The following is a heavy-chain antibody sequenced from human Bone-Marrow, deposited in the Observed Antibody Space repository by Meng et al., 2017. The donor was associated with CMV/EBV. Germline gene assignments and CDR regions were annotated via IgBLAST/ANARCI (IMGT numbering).Heavy chain of an antibody. CDR3: ARDYYYDSRSFDL. V-gene: IGHV4-39*07. CDR2: IYYSGST. Sequence: TISGGSLSSVSYYWGWIRQPPGKGLEWIGSIYYSGSTYYNPSLKSRVTISVDTSKNQFSLKLRSVTAADSAMYYCARDYYYDSRSFDLWGRSTLVTVSS. D-gene: IGHD3-22*01. J-gene: IGHJ2*01. CDR1: GGSLSSVSYY.